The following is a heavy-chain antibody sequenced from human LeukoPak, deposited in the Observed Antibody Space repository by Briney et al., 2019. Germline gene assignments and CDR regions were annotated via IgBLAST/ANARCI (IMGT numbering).Heavy chain of an antibody. CDR1: GXTFDDYA. CDR2: ISEDGSRT. J-gene: IGHJ4*02. V-gene: IGHV3-43*02. CDR3: AKDLTQLYLAFDY. Sequence: GGSLRLSCAASGXTFDDYAIHWVRQAPGKGLEWVSLISEDGSRTYYADSVKGRFTISRDNSKNSLYLQMNTLRTEDTALYYCAKDLTQLYLAFDYWGQGTLVTVSS. D-gene: IGHD5-18*01.